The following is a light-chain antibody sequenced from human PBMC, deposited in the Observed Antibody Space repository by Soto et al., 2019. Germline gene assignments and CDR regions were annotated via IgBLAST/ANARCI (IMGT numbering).Light chain of an antibody. V-gene: IGLV2-23*01. CDR2: DDS. J-gene: IGLJ3*02. CDR1: SSDVGSYNL. Sequence: QSALTQPASVSGSPGQSITISSTGTSSDVGSYNLVSWYQQHPGKAPKFMIYDDSKRPSGISNRFSGSKSGNTASLTISGLQAEDEADYYCCSYAGSSIWVFGGGTKLTVL. CDR3: CSYAGSSIWV.